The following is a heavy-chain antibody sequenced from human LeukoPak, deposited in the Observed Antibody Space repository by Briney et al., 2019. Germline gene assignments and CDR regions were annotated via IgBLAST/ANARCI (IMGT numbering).Heavy chain of an antibody. D-gene: IGHD2-15*01. V-gene: IGHV3-23*01. CDR3: AKVAGCGSSGGSCYCVDY. J-gene: IGHJ4*02. CDR2: ISGSGGST. Sequence: GGSLRLSCAASGFTFSSYAMSWVRQAPGKGLEWVSAISGSGGSTYYADSVKGRFTISRDNSKNTLYLQMNSLRAEDTAVYYCAKVAGCGSSGGSCYCVDYWGQGTLVTVSS. CDR1: GFTFSSYA.